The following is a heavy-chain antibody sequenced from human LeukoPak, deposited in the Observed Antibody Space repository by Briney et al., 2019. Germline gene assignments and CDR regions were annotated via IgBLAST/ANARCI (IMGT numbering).Heavy chain of an antibody. Sequence: PSETLSLTCTVSGGSISSGDYYWGWIRQPPGKGLEWIGYIYHSGSTYYNPSLKSRVTISVDRSKNQFSLKLSSVTAADTAVYYCARGGEYSSSQAFDYWGQGTLVTVSS. J-gene: IGHJ4*02. CDR2: IYHSGST. V-gene: IGHV4-30-2*01. D-gene: IGHD6-6*01. CDR1: GGSISSGDYY. CDR3: ARGGEYSSSQAFDY.